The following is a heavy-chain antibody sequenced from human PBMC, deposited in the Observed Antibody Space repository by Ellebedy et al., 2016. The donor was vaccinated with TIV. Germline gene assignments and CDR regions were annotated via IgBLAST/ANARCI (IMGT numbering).Heavy chain of an antibody. CDR1: GGSISRSHYY. J-gene: IGHJ4*02. CDR3: ARGKAEYGDFVDH. D-gene: IGHD4-17*01. V-gene: IGHV4-61*05. CDR2: IYTSGST. Sequence: MPSETLSLTCTVSGGSISRSHYYWDWIRQPPGKGLEWIGRIYTSGSTNYNPSLKSRVTISVDRSKNQFSLKVSSVTAADTAVYYCARGKAEYGDFVDHWGQGTLVTVSS.